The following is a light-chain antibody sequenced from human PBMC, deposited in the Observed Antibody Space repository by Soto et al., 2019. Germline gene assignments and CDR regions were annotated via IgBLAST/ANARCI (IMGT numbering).Light chain of an antibody. Sequence: QSARTQPASVSGSPGQSITISCTGTSSDVGRYNYVSWYQQYPGKAPKLIIFEVSIRPSGVSNRFSGSKSGTTASLTISGLQIEDEADYYCSSYTSRTSVVFGGGTKLTVL. CDR2: EVS. CDR3: SSYTSRTSVV. J-gene: IGLJ2*01. V-gene: IGLV2-14*01. CDR1: SSDVGRYNY.